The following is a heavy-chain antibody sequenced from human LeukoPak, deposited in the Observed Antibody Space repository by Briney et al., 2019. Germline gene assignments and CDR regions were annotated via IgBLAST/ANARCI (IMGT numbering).Heavy chain of an antibody. CDR2: IYYSGST. V-gene: IGHV4-59*08. CDR1: GGSISSYY. CDR3: ARQGATMVRGVLIPYYYYYYMDV. D-gene: IGHD3-10*01. J-gene: IGHJ6*03. Sequence: MASETLSLTCTVSGGSISSYYWSWIRQPPGKGLEWIGYIYYSGSTNYNPSLKSRVTISVDTSKNQFSLKLSSVTAADTAVYYCARQGATMVRGVLIPYYYYYYMDVWGKGTTVTISS.